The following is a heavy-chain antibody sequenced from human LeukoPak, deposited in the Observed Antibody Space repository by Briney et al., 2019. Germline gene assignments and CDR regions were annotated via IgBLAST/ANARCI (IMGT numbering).Heavy chain of an antibody. CDR2: IIPIFGTA. D-gene: IGHD3-3*01. CDR3: ALNTKNDAFDI. V-gene: IGHV1-69*05. CDR1: GGTFSSYA. J-gene: IGHJ3*02. Sequence: SVKVSCKPSGGTFSSYAISWVRQAPGQGLEWMGGIIPIFGTANYAQKFQGRVTITTDESTSTAYMELSSLRSEDTAVYYCALNTKNDAFDIWGQGTMVTVSS.